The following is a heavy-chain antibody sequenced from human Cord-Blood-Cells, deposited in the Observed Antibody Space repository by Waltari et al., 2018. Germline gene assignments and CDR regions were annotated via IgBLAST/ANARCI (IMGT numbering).Heavy chain of an antibody. D-gene: IGHD6-13*01. J-gene: IGHJ4*02. Sequence: QVQLQQWGAGLLKPSETLSLTCAVYGGSFSGYHWSWIRQPPGKGLEWIGEINHSGSTNYNPSLKSRVTISVDTSKNQFSLKLSSVTAADTAVYYCARGPFRSSWYNPDFDYWGQGTLVTVSS. CDR1: GGSFSGYH. CDR3: ARGPFRSSWYNPDFDY. V-gene: IGHV4-34*01. CDR2: INHSGST.